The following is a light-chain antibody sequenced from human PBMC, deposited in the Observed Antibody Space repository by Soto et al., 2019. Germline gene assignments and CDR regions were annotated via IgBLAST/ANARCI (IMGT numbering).Light chain of an antibody. CDR3: MQGTHPFT. V-gene: IGKV2-30*01. Sequence: DVVMTQSPLSLAVTLGQPASISCRSSQTLVYSDGNTYLNWFQQRPGQSPRRLIYKVSNRDSGVPDRFGGSGSGTDFTLKISRVEAEDVGVYYCMQGTHPFTFGPGTKVDIK. CDR1: QTLVYSDGNTY. J-gene: IGKJ3*01. CDR2: KVS.